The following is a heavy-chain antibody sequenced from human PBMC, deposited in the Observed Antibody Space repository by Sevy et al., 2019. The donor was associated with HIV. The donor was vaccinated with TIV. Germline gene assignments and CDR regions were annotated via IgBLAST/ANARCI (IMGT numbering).Heavy chain of an antibody. CDR3: ARDCSSASCLWGMDV. Sequence: GGSLRLSCAASGFSFSNYWMSWVRQAPGKGLEWVANIKRDGSEKYYVASVKGRFTFSRDNAKTSLFLQMNSLRGEDTAVYYCARDCSSASCLWGMDVWGQGTTVTVSS. V-gene: IGHV3-7*03. D-gene: IGHD2-2*01. CDR1: GFSFSNYW. CDR2: IKRDGSEK. J-gene: IGHJ6*02.